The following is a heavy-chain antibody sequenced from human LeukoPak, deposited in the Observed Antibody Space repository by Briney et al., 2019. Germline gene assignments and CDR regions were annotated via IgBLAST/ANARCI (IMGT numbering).Heavy chain of an antibody. V-gene: IGHV1-69*05. CDR2: IIPIFGTA. CDR3: ARSQIIDSALDY. CDR1: GGTFSSYA. Sequence: SVKVSCKASGGTFSSYAISWVRQAPGQGLEWMGGIIPIFGTANYAQKFQGRVTITTDESTSTAYMELSSLRSEDTAVYYCARSQIIDSALDYWGQGTLVTVSS. J-gene: IGHJ4*02. D-gene: IGHD3-16*02.